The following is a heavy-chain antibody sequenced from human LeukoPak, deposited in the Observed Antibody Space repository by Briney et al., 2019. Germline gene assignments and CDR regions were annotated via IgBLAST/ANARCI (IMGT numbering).Heavy chain of an antibody. Sequence: PGGSLRLSCAASGFTFSSYEMNWIRQAPGKGLEWVSYISSSGSTIYYADSVKGRFTISRDNAKNSLYLQMNSLRAGDTAVYYCARDISGSGWPNLDYWGQGTLVTVSS. J-gene: IGHJ4*02. V-gene: IGHV3-48*03. D-gene: IGHD6-19*01. CDR2: ISSSGSTI. CDR3: ARDISGSGWPNLDY. CDR1: GFTFSSYE.